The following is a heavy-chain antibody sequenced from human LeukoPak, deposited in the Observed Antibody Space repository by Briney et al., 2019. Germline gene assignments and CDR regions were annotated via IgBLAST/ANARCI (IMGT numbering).Heavy chain of an antibody. Sequence: SETLSLTCTVTGVSISSYYWSWIRQPPGRGLEWIGNIYYSGSTNYNPSLKSRVTISVDTSKNQFSLKLNSVTAADTAVYYCARDLGYCSGGSCYPWFDPWGQGTLVTVSS. CDR1: GVSISSYY. V-gene: IGHV4-59*01. D-gene: IGHD2-15*01. J-gene: IGHJ5*02. CDR3: ARDLGYCSGGSCYPWFDP. CDR2: IYYSGST.